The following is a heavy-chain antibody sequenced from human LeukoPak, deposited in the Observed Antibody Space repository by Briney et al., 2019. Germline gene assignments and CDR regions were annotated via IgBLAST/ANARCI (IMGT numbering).Heavy chain of an antibody. CDR2: ISAYNGNT. V-gene: IGHV1-18*01. D-gene: IGHD3-3*01. J-gene: IGHJ6*03. CDR3: ARSYYDFWSGYYPYYYYMDV. Sequence: AASVKVSCKASGYTFTSYGISWVRQAPGQGLEWMGWISAYNGNTDYAQKLQGRVTMTTDTSTSTAYMELRSLRSDDTAVYYCARSYYDFWSGYYPYYYYMDVWGKGTTVTVSS. CDR1: GYTFTSYG.